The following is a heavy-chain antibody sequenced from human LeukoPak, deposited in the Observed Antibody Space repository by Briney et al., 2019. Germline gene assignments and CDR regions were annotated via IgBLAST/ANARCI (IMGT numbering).Heavy chain of an antibody. V-gene: IGHV4-34*01. CDR1: GGSFSGYY. D-gene: IGHD3-10*01. Sequence: SETLSLTCAVYGGSFSGYYWSWIRQPPGKGLEWIGEINHSGSTNYNPSLKSRVNISVDTPKNQFSLKLSSVTAADTAVYYCASKNTYYYGSGTLNWFDPWGQGTLVTVSS. CDR3: ASKNTYYYGSGTLNWFDP. J-gene: IGHJ5*02. CDR2: INHSGST.